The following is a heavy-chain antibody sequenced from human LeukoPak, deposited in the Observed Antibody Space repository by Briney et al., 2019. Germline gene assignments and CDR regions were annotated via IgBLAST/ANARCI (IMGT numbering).Heavy chain of an antibody. CDR2: MNPNSGNT. V-gene: IGHV1-8*01. CDR1: GYTFTSYD. D-gene: IGHD1-26*01. Sequence: GASVKVSCKASGYTFTSYDINWVRQATEQGLEWMGWMNPNSGNTGYAQKFQGRVTMTRNTSISTAYMELSSLRSEDTAVYYCARSAWGSGSYFAYYYYYYMDVWGKGTTVTISS. CDR3: ARSAWGSGSYFAYYYYYYMDV. J-gene: IGHJ6*03.